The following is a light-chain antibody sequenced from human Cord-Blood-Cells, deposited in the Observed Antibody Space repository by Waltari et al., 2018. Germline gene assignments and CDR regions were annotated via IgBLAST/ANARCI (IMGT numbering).Light chain of an antibody. CDR3: QSADSSGTYWV. J-gene: IGLJ3*02. Sequence: SYELTQPPSVSVSPGQTARITCSGDALPTQYAYWYQQKPGQAPVLVLYKDSERPSGIPERFSGSSSGTTVTLTISGVQAEDEADYYCQSADSSGTYWVFGGGTKLTVL. V-gene: IGLV3-25*03. CDR1: ALPTQY. CDR2: KDS.